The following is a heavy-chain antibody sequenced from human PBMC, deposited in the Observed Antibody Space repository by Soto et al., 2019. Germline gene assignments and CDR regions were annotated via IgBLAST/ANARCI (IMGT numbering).Heavy chain of an antibody. V-gene: IGHV4-31*03. CDR2: NYYSGIT. CDR3: ARGSSIASVYYGMDV. D-gene: IGHD6-6*01. J-gene: IGHJ6*02. CDR1: GGSISSGGYY. Sequence: SETLSLTCTVSGGSISSGGYYWTWIRQHPGKGLEWIGYNYYSGITYYNPSLKSRVTISLDASKNQFSLKLSSVTAADTAVYYCARGSSIASVYYGMDVWGQGTTLTVSS.